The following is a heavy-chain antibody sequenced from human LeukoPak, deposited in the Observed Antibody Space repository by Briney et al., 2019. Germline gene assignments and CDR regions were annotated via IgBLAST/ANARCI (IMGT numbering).Heavy chain of an antibody. CDR3: ARTNHVHTKFDY. Sequence: SLKVSCKASGGTFSSYAISWVRQAPGQGLEWMGGIIPIFGTANYAQKFQGRVTITADESTSTAYMELSSLRSEDTAVYYCARTNHVHTKFDYWGQGTLVTVSS. J-gene: IGHJ4*02. V-gene: IGHV1-69*13. CDR1: GGTFSSYA. CDR2: IIPIFGTA. D-gene: IGHD2-21*01.